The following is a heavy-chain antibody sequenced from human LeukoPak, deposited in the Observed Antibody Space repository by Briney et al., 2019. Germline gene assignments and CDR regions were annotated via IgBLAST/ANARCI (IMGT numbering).Heavy chain of an antibody. V-gene: IGHV4-34*01. CDR3: ARGEWSDY. CDR1: GGSFSGYY. D-gene: IGHD2-8*01. J-gene: IGHJ4*02. CDR2: TNHSGST. Sequence: SETLSLTCAVYGGSFSGYYWSWIRQPPGKGLEWIGETNHSGSTNYNPSLKSRVTISVDTSKNQFPLKLSSVTAADTAVYYCARGEWSDYWGQGTLVTVSS.